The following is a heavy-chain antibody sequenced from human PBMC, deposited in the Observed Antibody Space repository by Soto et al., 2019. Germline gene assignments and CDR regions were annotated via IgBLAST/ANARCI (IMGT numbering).Heavy chain of an antibody. CDR2: ISGSGCST. V-gene: IGHV3-23*01. CDR3: ATDPTYNWNYYYYYGMDV. J-gene: IGHJ6*02. CDR1: GFTFSSYS. Sequence: GSLRLSCAASGFTFSSYSMNWVRQAPGKWLEGVSAISGSGCSTYYSDSVKGRFTISRDNSKSTLYLQMNSLRAEDTAVYYCATDPTYNWNYYYYYGMDVWGQGPTVNVSS. D-gene: IGHD1-20*01.